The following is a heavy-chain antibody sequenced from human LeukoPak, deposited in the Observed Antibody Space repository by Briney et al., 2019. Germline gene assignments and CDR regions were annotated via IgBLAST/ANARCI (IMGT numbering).Heavy chain of an antibody. Sequence: GASVKVSCKASGYTFTSYYMHWVRQAPGQGLEWMGIINPSGGSTSYAQKFQGRVTMTTDTSTTTVYMELSSMRSEDTAVYYCARGNGHSAYDGDNWFDPWGQGTLVTVSS. CDR3: ARGNGHSAYDGDNWFDP. CDR2: INPSGGST. V-gene: IGHV1-46*01. J-gene: IGHJ5*02. D-gene: IGHD5-12*01. CDR1: GYTFTSYY.